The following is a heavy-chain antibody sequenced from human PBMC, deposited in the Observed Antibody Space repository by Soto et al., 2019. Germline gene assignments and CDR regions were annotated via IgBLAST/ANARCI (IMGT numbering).Heavy chain of an antibody. V-gene: IGHV3-23*04. CDR2: LLRSGSTT. CDR1: GFTFSNYA. CDR3: AKDAVSGDGVWLLDS. D-gene: IGHD4-17*01. J-gene: IGHJ5*02. Sequence: EVQLVESGGGLVQPGGSLRLSCAASGFTFSNYAMTWARQAPGKGLEWVSSLLRSGSTTYYANSVKGRFTISSDTSANSRYLQMDSLRAEDTAVYYCAKDAVSGDGVWLLDSWGQGTVVTVSS.